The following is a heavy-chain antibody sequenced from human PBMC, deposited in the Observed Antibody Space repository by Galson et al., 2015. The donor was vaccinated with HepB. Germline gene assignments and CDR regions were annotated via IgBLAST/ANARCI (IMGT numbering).Heavy chain of an antibody. J-gene: IGHJ4*02. Sequence: FLRLSCAASGFSFTDHYADWVRQAPGKGLEWVARSKNKANGYTTEYAPSVKGRFAISRDDSKNSVYLQMNSLKTEDTAVYYCARSIAVAPAYWGQGTLVTVSS. V-gene: IGHV3-72*01. CDR2: SKNKANGYTT. CDR3: ARSIAVAPAY. D-gene: IGHD6-19*01. CDR1: GFSFTDHY.